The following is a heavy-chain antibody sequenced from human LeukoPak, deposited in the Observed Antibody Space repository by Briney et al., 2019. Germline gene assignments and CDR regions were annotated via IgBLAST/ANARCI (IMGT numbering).Heavy chain of an antibody. CDR3: ARWSGTAMVLDY. V-gene: IGHV3-48*01. CDR2: ITTSSSTA. D-gene: IGHD5-18*01. J-gene: IGHJ4*02. Sequence: GGSLRLSCVASGYTFSSYSMNWVRQAPGKGLEWISYITTSSSTAYYADSVKGRFTISRDNSKNTLYLQMNSLRAEDTAVYYCARWSGTAMVLDYWGQGTLVTVSS. CDR1: GYTFSSYS.